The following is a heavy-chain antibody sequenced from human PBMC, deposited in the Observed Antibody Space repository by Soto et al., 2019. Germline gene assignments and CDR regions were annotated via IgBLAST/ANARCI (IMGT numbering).Heavy chain of an antibody. D-gene: IGHD3-22*01. Sequence: QVQLVQSGAEVKKPGSSVKVSCKASGGTFSSYAISWVRQAPGQGLEWMGEIIPIFGTANYAQKLQGRVKITADESKNTAYTELSSLRSEDTGEYYCGRASYYSSGYSGMDVWGQGTTVTGSS. V-gene: IGHV1-69*01. CDR2: IIPIFGTA. CDR3: GRASYYSSGYSGMDV. CDR1: GGTFSSYA. J-gene: IGHJ6*02.